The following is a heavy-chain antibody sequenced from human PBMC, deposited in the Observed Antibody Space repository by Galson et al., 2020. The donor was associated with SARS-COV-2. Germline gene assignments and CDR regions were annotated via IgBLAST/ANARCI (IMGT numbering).Heavy chain of an antibody. CDR2: ISYDGGNK. CDR3: AKDRGSNIPDS. Sequence: GESLKISCAASGFTFSTYGMHWVRQAPGKGLEWVAVISYDGGNKYYADSVKGRFTISRDNSKNTLFLQMNSLRGEDTAVYYCAKDRGSNIPDSWGQGTLVTVSS. CDR1: GFTFSTYG. V-gene: IGHV3-30*18. J-gene: IGHJ4*02.